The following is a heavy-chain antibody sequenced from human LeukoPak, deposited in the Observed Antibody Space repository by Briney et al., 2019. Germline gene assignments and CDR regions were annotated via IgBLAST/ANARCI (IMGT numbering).Heavy chain of an antibody. CDR3: AREGRNYYGSGSYYNSGFDY. J-gene: IGHJ4*02. CDR2: LYLSRST. Sequence: PSETLSLTCTISGVSISGFYWSWIRQSPGRGLEWIGWLYLSRSTNYNPSLKSRVTISVDTSKNQFSLKLNSVTAADTAVYYCAREGRNYYGSGSYYNSGFDYWGQGTLVTVSS. CDR1: GVSISGFY. V-gene: IGHV4-59*01. D-gene: IGHD3-10*01.